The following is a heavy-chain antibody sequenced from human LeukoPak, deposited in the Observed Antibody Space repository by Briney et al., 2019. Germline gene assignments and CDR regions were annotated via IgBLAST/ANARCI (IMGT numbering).Heavy chain of an antibody. CDR3: AKDIGLRYFDWGNWFDP. V-gene: IGHV3-23*01. CDR1: GFTFISYA. J-gene: IGHJ5*02. Sequence: PGGSLRLSCAASGFTFISYAMSWVRQAPGKGLEWVSGISGSGGSTYYADSVKGRFTISRDNSKKTLYLQMNSLRAEDTAVYYCAKDIGLRYFDWGNWFDPWGRGTLVTVSS. D-gene: IGHD3-9*01. CDR2: ISGSGGST.